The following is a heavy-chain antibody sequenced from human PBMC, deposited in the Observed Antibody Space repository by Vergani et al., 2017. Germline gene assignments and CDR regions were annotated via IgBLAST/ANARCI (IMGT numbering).Heavy chain of an antibody. V-gene: IGHV3-23*01. D-gene: IGHD5-12*01. Sequence: EVQLLESGGDLVQPGGSLRLSCAASGFTFNHYAMNWVRQAPGKGLEWVSGISGSGGSTYDAGSVKGRFTISRDSSKDTLYQQMNSLSAGDTPVYYCATANLRNSGYDYLYYDHAMDVWGQGTTVTVSS. CDR1: GFTFNHYA. J-gene: IGHJ6*02. CDR2: ISGSGGST. CDR3: ATANLRNSGYDYLYYDHAMDV.